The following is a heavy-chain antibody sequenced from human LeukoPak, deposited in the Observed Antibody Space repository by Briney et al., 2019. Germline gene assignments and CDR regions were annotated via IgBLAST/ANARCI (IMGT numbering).Heavy chain of an antibody. D-gene: IGHD3-10*01. V-gene: IGHV1-69*01. J-gene: IGHJ4*02. CDR1: GGTFSSYA. Sequence: ASVKVSCKASGGTFSSYAISWVRQAPGQGLEWMGGIIPIFGTANYAQKFQGRVTITADESTSTAYMELSSLRSEDTAVYYCARDLDYVTSGSGSYPLDYWGQGTLVTVSS. CDR3: ARDLDYVTSGSGSYPLDY. CDR2: IIPIFGTA.